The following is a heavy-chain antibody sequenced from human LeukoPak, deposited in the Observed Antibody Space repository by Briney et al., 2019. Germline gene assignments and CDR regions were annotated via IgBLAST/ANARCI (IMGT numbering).Heavy chain of an antibody. CDR3: ARENYGSGSYYNARFFYFDY. D-gene: IGHD3-10*01. CDR2: IYTSGST. J-gene: IGHJ4*02. V-gene: IGHV4-4*07. CDR1: GGSISSYY. Sequence: SETLSLTCTGSGGSISSYYWSWIRQPAGKGLEWIRRIYTSGSTNYNPSLKSRDTMSVDTSKNQFSLKLSSVTAADTAVYYCARENYGSGSYYNARFFYFDYWGQGTLVTVSS.